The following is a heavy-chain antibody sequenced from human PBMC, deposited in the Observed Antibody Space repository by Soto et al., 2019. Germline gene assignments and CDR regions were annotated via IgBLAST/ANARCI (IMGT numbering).Heavy chain of an antibody. Sequence: SETLSLTCAVSGGSISSSNWWNWVRQPPGKGLEWIGKIYHSGSTNYNPSLKSRVTISVDKSKNQFSLKLSSVTAADTAVYYCARDPAMVRFDYWGQGTLVTVSS. D-gene: IGHD5-18*01. V-gene: IGHV4-4*02. J-gene: IGHJ4*02. CDR2: IYHSGST. CDR1: GGSISSSNW. CDR3: ARDPAMVRFDY.